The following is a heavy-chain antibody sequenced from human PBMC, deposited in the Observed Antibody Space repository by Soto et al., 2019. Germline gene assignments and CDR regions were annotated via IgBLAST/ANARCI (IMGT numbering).Heavy chain of an antibody. D-gene: IGHD6-13*01. CDR3: AKDRWGGSSWDFDY. CDR2: ISGSGGST. J-gene: IGHJ4*02. Sequence: GSLRLSCAASVFTFSSYAMSWVRQAPGKGLEWVSAISGSGGSTYYADSVKGRFTISRDNSKNTLYLQMNSLRAEDTAVYYCAKDRWGGSSWDFDYWGQGTLVTVSS. CDR1: VFTFSSYA. V-gene: IGHV3-23*01.